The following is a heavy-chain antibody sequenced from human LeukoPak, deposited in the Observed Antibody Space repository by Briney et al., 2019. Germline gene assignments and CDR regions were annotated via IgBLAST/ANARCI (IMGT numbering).Heavy chain of an antibody. J-gene: IGHJ4*02. CDR2: VKYDGSTT. V-gene: IGHV3-74*01. CDR3: AXDXXXXXFDY. CDR1: GFTFSAYW. Sequence: GGSLRLSCAASGFTFSAYWMHWVRQAPGKGLVWVSRVKYDGSTTTYADSVKGRFTISRDNAKNILYLQMNSLRVEDTAVYYRAXDXXXXXFDYWXXXXLVXVSS.